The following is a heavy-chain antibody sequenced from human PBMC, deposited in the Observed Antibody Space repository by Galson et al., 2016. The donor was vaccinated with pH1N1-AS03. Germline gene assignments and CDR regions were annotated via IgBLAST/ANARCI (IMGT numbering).Heavy chain of an antibody. J-gene: IGHJ6*02. CDR3: ARDGQPWPHYYPADV. Sequence: SETLSLTCSVSGAPITSGSHYWTWIRHLPGKGWEWIGYIYYSGTTKFNPSLATRVTMSVDRSKSQFSLNLMSVTAADTAVYYCARDGQPWPHYYPADVWGQGTTVTVSS. D-gene: IGHD3-22*01. CDR2: IYYSGTT. V-gene: IGHV4-61*01. CDR1: GAPITSGSHY.